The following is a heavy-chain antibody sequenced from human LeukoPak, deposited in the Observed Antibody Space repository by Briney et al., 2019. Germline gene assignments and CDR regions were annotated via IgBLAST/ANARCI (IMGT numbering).Heavy chain of an antibody. D-gene: IGHD1-7*01. CDR2: IWYDGSNK. J-gene: IGHJ3*02. V-gene: IGHV3-33*01. CDR1: GFTFSSYG. Sequence: PGRSLRLSCAASGFTFSSYGMHWVRQAPGKGLEWVTVIWYDGSNKYYADSVKGRFTISRDNSKNTLYLQMNSLRAEDTAVYYCARAGPLNYVGSKNAFDIWGQGTMVTVSS. CDR3: ARAGPLNYVGSKNAFDI.